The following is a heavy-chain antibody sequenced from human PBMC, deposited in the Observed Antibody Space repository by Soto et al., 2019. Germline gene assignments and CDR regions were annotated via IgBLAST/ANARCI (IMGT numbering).Heavy chain of an antibody. V-gene: IGHV4-59*01. CDR1: GGSLSSYY. J-gene: IGHJ5*02. CDR2: IYYSGST. D-gene: IGHD2-15*01. Sequence: SETLSLTCTVSGGSLSSYYWSWIRQPPGKGLEWIGYIYYSGSTNYNPSLKSRVTISVDTSKNQFSLKLSSVTAADTAVYYCARDVVGRSGGSRSPLNWFDPWGQGTLVTVSS. CDR3: ARDVVGRSGGSRSPLNWFDP.